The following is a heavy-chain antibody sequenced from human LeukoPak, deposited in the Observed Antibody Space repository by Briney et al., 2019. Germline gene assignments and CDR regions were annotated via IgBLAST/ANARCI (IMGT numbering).Heavy chain of an antibody. Sequence: GGSLRLSCAASGFTFSNARMSWVRQAPGKGLEWVGRIKSKTDGGTTDYAAPVKGRFTISRDDSKNTLYLQMNSLKTEDTAVYYCTTPYSSGLIAYWGQGTLVTVSS. CDR1: GFTFSNAR. V-gene: IGHV3-15*01. CDR2: IKSKTDGGTT. J-gene: IGHJ4*02. D-gene: IGHD6-19*01. CDR3: TTPYSSGLIAY.